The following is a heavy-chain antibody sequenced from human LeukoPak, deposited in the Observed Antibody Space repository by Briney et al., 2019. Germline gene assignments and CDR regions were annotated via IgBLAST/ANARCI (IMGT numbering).Heavy chain of an antibody. J-gene: IGHJ5*02. D-gene: IGHD6-19*01. CDR2: IYPGDSNI. CDR1: GYSFTSYW. Sequence: GESLNIYCKGSGYSFTSYWIGWVRPTSGKGLEWMGMIYPGDSNIRHSPSFQGKVHISVDKSISTAYLQWSSLEASDTALYYCARGRVAVASNWFDPWGQGTLVTVSS. CDR3: ARGRVAVASNWFDP. V-gene: IGHV5-51*01.